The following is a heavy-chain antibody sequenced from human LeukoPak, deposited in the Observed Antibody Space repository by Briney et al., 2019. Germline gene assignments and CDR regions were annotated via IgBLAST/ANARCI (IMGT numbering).Heavy chain of an antibody. D-gene: IGHD4-23*01. CDR3: ARGDLEVKALDY. CDR1: VGTFSSYA. Sequence: SVKVSCKASVGTFSSYAISWVRQAPGQGLEWMGGIIPIFGTANYAQKFQGRVTITTDESTSTAYMELSSLRSEDTAVYYCARGDLEVKALDYWGQGTLVTVSS. CDR2: IIPIFGTA. J-gene: IGHJ4*02. V-gene: IGHV1-69*05.